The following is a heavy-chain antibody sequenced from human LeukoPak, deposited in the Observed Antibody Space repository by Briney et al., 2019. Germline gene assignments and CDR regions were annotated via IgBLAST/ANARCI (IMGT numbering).Heavy chain of an antibody. Sequence: SETLSLTCTVSGGSISSYYWSWIRQPPGKGLEWIGYIYYSGSTNYNPSLKSRVTISVDTSKNQFSLKLSSVTAADTAVYYCAREDHDFWSGSGGWFDPWGQGTLVTVSS. V-gene: IGHV4-59*01. CDR3: AREDHDFWSGSGGWFDP. D-gene: IGHD3-3*01. J-gene: IGHJ5*02. CDR2: IYYSGST. CDR1: GGSISSYY.